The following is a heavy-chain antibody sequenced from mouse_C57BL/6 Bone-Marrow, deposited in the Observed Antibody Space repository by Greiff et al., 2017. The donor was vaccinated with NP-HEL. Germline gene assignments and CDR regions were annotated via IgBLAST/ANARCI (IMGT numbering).Heavy chain of an antibody. CDR1: GYTFTSYG. D-gene: IGHD2-10*02. Sequence: VMLVESGAELARPGASVKLSCKASGYTFTSYGISWVKQRTGQGLEWIGEIYPRSGNTYYNEKFKGKATLTADKSSSTAYMELRSLTSEDSAVYFCAREAYGNYAKDYWGQGTSVTVSS. CDR2: IYPRSGNT. J-gene: IGHJ4*01. CDR3: AREAYGNYAKDY. V-gene: IGHV1-81*01.